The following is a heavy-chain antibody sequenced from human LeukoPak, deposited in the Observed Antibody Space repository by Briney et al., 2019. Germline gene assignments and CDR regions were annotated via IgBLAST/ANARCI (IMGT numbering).Heavy chain of an antibody. J-gene: IGHJ4*02. CDR1: GFTFSSYS. CDR2: ISSSSSYI. Sequence: PGGSLRLSCAPSGFTFSSYSMNWVRQAPGKGLEWVSSISSSSSYIYYADSVKGRFTISRDNAKNSLYLQMNSQRAEDTAVYYCARVRYNSGSLWWYFDYWGQGTLVTVSS. CDR3: ARVRYNSGSLWWYFDY. D-gene: IGHD5-12*01. V-gene: IGHV3-21*01.